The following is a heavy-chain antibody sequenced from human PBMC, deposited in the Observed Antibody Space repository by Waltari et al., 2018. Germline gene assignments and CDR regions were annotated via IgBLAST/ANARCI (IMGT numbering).Heavy chain of an antibody. CDR1: GFTFSNFG. Sequence: QVQLVESGGGVVQPGGSLKLSCTASGFTFSNFGMHWVRQAPGNGLEWVAFIQYSGKNKYYLDSVKGRFTISRDNSQNTLYLQMDSLRPEDAAMYYCAKASDRRGFDYWGQGTLVTVSS. J-gene: IGHJ4*02. D-gene: IGHD3-10*01. V-gene: IGHV3-30*02. CDR2: IQYSGKNK. CDR3: AKASDRRGFDY.